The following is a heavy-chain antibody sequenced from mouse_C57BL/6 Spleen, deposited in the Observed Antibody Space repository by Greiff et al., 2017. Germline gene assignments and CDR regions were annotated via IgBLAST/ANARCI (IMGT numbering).Heavy chain of an antibody. Sequence: VQLQQSGPELVKPGASVKISCKASGYTFTDYYMNWVKQSHGKSLEWIGDINPNNGGTSYNQKFKGKATLTVDKSSSTAYMELRSLTSEDSAVYYGARESGYYAMDYWGQGTSVTVSS. CDR2: INPNNGGT. V-gene: IGHV1-26*01. D-gene: IGHD4-1*01. CDR1: GYTFTDYY. J-gene: IGHJ4*01. CDR3: ARESGYYAMDY.